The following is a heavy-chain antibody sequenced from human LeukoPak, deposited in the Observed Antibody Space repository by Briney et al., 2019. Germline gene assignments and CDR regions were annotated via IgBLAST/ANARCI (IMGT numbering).Heavy chain of an antibody. CDR1: GGSISGSSYY. D-gene: IGHD6-19*01. Sequence: SETLSLTCTVSGGSISGSSYYWGWIHQPPGKGLEWIGSIYYSGSTYYNPSLKSRVTISVDTSKNQFSLKLSSVTAADTAVYYCARKGIAVAGTGDYWGQGTLVTVSS. CDR3: ARKGIAVAGTGDY. V-gene: IGHV4-39*01. CDR2: IYYSGST. J-gene: IGHJ4*02.